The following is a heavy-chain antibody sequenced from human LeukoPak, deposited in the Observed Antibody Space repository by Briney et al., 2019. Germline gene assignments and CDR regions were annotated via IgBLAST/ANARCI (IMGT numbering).Heavy chain of an antibody. J-gene: IGHJ4*02. Sequence: GALRRSCAASGFTFSSYAMSWVRQAPGKGLEWVSGISGSGASTYYADPVKGRFTISRDKSRNTLYLQMNSLRAEDTAVYYCAKGGPYSSGYPYDSWGQGSLVSVSS. CDR2: ISGSGAST. V-gene: IGHV3-23*01. D-gene: IGHD3-22*01. CDR3: AKGGPYSSGYPYDS. CDR1: GFTFSSYA.